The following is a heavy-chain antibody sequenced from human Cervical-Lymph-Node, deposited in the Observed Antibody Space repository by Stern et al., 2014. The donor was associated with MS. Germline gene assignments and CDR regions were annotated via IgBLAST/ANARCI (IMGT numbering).Heavy chain of an antibody. Sequence: VHLVESGGGVVQPGRSLRLSCAASGFTFSYHAMHWVRQAPGKGLERVALISYDGSDKNDADSVKGRFTISRDNSRNTLYLQMNSLRVDDTAVYYCARGGAVTTSDYYLDYWGQGILVTVSS. V-gene: IGHV3-30*01. CDR3: ARGGAVTTSDYYLDY. D-gene: IGHD4-17*01. CDR2: ISYDGSDK. CDR1: GFTFSYHA. J-gene: IGHJ4*02.